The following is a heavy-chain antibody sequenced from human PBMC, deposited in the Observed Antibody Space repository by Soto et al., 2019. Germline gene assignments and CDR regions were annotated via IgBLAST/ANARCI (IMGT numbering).Heavy chain of an antibody. D-gene: IGHD7-27*01. Sequence: SGGSLRLSCAASGFTFSSYWMHWVRQAPGKGLVWVSRINSDGSSTSYADSVKGRFTISRDNAKNTLYLQMNSLRAEDTAVYYCARVPGDYYYYGMDVWGQGTTVTVSS. CDR3: ARVPGDYYYYGMDV. J-gene: IGHJ6*02. CDR2: INSDGSST. CDR1: GFTFSSYW. V-gene: IGHV3-74*01.